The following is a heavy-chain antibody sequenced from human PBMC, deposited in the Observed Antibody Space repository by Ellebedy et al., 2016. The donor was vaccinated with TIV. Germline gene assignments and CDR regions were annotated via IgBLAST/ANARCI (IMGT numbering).Heavy chain of an antibody. Sequence: ASVKVSXXASGYTFTDYAIHWVRQAPGQRLEWMGWITAGNGHTKYSQKFQGRVTMTTDTSTSTAYMELRSLRSDDTAVYYCARRSGSGSYYNVYGMDVWGQGTTVTVSS. CDR2: ITAGNGHT. J-gene: IGHJ6*02. D-gene: IGHD3-10*01. V-gene: IGHV1-3*01. CDR3: ARRSGSGSYYNVYGMDV. CDR1: GYTFTDYA.